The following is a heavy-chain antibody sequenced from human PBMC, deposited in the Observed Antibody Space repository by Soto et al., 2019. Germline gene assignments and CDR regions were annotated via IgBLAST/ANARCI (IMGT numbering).Heavy chain of an antibody. CDR1: GFTFSSYS. CDR3: ARDPPGRWESNWFDP. Sequence: EVQLVESGGGLVQPGGSLRLSCAASGFTFSSYSMNWVRQAPGKGLEWVSYISSSSSTIYYADSVKGRFTISRDNAKNSLYLKMNSLRAEDTAVYYCARDPPGRWESNWFDPWGQGTLVKVSS. D-gene: IGHD1-26*01. V-gene: IGHV3-48*01. J-gene: IGHJ5*02. CDR2: ISSSSSTI.